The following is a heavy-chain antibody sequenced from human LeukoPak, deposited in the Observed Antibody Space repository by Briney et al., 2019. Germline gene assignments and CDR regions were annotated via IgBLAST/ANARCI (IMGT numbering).Heavy chain of an antibody. D-gene: IGHD1-1*01. J-gene: IGHJ4*02. CDR1: GGSTSSGDYY. CDR2: IYYSGST. Sequence: SETLSLTCTVSGGSTSSGDYYWSWIRQPPGKGLEWIGYIYYSGSTYYNPSLKSRVTISVDTSKNQFSLKLSSVTAADTAVYYCARVRYNWNDRLFDYWGQGTLVTVSS. CDR3: ARVRYNWNDRLFDY. V-gene: IGHV4-30-4*08.